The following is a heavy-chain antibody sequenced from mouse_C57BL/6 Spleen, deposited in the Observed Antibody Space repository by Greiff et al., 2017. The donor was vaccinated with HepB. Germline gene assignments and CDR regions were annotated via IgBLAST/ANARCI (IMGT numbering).Heavy chain of an antibody. D-gene: IGHD1-1*01. Sequence: EVKLVESGGGLVKPGGSLKLSCAASGFTFSSYAMSWVRQTPEKRLEWVATISDGGSYTYYPDNVKGRFTISRDNAKNNLYLQMSHLKSEDTAMYYCARDHYGYYYAMDYWGQGTSVTVSS. V-gene: IGHV5-4*01. CDR2: ISDGGSYT. J-gene: IGHJ4*01. CDR3: ARDHYGYYYAMDY. CDR1: GFTFSSYA.